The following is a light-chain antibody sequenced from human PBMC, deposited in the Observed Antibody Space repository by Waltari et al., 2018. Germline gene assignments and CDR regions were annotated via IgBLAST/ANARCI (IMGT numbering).Light chain of an antibody. V-gene: IGKV1-39*01. CDR2: AAS. CDR1: QSISSY. Sequence: DIQMTQSPSSLSASVGDRVTITCRTSQSISSYLNWYQQQPGRDPKLLIYAASTLQSGVPSRFSGSASGTDFTLTISSLRPEDFATYYCQQSYTTPYTFGQGTKLEIK. J-gene: IGKJ2*01. CDR3: QQSYTTPYT.